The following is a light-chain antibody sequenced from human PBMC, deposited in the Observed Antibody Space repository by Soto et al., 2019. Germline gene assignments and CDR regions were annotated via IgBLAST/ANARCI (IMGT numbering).Light chain of an antibody. CDR1: GNDVGGYDY. CDR3: SSYTSRATLV. CDR2: DVS. J-gene: IGLJ2*01. V-gene: IGLV2-14*03. Sequence: QSALTQPASVSGSPGQSITISCTGTGNDVGGYDYVTWYQHHPGKAPKLMIYDVSNRPSGISDRFSASKSGNTASLTISGLQAEDEAHYYCSSYTSRATLVFGGGTKLTVL.